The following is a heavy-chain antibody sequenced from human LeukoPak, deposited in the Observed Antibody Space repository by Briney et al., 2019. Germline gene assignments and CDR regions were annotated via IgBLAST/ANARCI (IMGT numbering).Heavy chain of an antibody. CDR3: ARLRATRADLLTTTTYYFDS. CDR2: IYPDDSDT. V-gene: IGHV5-51*01. J-gene: IGHJ4*02. D-gene: IGHD4-17*01. Sequence: GESLKISCKGSGYSFTSYWIGWVRQMPGKGLEWMGIIYPDDSDTRYSPSFQGQVTISADKSITTAYLHWTSLKASDTANYYCARLRATRADLLTTTTYYFDSWGQGTLVTVSS. CDR1: GYSFTSYW.